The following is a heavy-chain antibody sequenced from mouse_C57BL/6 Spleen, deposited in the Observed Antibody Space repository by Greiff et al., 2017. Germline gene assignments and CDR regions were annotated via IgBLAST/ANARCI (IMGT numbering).Heavy chain of an antibody. D-gene: IGHD2-1*01. CDR1: GYAFTNYL. CDR3: ANGNYAYARDY. V-gene: IGHV1-54*01. CDR2: INPGSGGT. Sequence: QVQLKQSGAELVRPGTSVKVSCKASGYAFTNYLIEWVKQRPGQGLEWIGVINPGSGGTHYNEKFKGKATLTADTSSSTAYMQLSSLTSEDAAVYFCANGNYAYARDYWGQGTSVTVSS. J-gene: IGHJ4*01.